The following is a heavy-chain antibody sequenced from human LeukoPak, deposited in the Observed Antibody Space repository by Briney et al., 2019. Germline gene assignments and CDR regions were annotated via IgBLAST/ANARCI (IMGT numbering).Heavy chain of an antibody. J-gene: IGHJ5*02. D-gene: IGHD6-13*01. V-gene: IGHV1-3*01. Sequence: GASVKVSCKASGYTFTTYAIHWVRQAPGQRLEWMGWINFGYGNTKYSQKFQGRVTITSDTSASTAYMEVRSLTSEDTAIYYCARDSYMAAADTWFDPWGQGTLVTVSS. CDR2: INFGYGNT. CDR1: GYTFTTYA. CDR3: ARDSYMAAADTWFDP.